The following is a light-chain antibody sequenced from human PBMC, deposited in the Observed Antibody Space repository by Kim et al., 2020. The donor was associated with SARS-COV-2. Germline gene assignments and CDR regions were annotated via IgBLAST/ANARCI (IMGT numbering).Light chain of an antibody. CDR3: SSYTRSGTLYVV. CDR2: AVS. V-gene: IGLV2-14*01. J-gene: IGLJ3*02. Sequence: QSALTQPASVSGSPGQSITISCAGSSSDIGDYKYVSWYQQHPGKAPKLIISAVSDRPSGISNRFSGSKSSNTASLTISRLQAEDEADYYCSSYTRSGTLYVVFGGGTRLTVL. CDR1: SSDIGDYKY.